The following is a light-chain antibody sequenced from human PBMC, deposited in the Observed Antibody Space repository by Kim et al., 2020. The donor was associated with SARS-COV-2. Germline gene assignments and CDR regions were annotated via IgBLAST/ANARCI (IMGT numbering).Light chain of an antibody. CDR3: SAWDSSLDAWV. CDR2: RIN. V-gene: IGLV10-54*04. CDR1: SNNVGDQG. J-gene: IGLJ3*02. Sequence: RQTATLTCTGNSNNVGDQGAAWLQLHQGHPPKLLSDRINLRPSGISARFSASGSGNTASLTITGLQAEDEADYYCSAWDSSLDAWVFGGGTQLTVL.